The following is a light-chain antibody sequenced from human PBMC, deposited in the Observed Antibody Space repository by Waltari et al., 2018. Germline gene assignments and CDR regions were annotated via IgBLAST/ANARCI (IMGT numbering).Light chain of an antibody. CDR1: RSDVGGYNH. J-gene: IGLJ2*01. V-gene: IGLV2-14*03. CDR2: DVS. Sequence: QSALTQPASVSGSPGQSLTISCPGTRSDVGGYNHVSWYQQHPGKAPKLMIYDVSNRPSGVSNRFSGSKSGNTASLTISGLQAEDEADYYCSSYTSSSTLVFGGGTKLTVL. CDR3: SSYTSSSTLV.